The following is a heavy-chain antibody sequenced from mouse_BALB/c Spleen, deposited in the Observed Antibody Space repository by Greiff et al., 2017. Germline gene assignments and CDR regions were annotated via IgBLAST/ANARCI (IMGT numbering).Heavy chain of an antibody. Sequence: EVKVEESGGGLVQPGGSRKLSCAASGFTFSSFGMHWVRQAPEKGLEWVAYISSGSSTIYYADTVKGRFTISRDNPKNTLFLQMTSLRSEDTAMYYCARKTTATRYAMDYWGQGTSVTVSS. CDR1: GFTFSSFG. CDR3: ARKTTATRYAMDY. J-gene: IGHJ4*01. D-gene: IGHD1-2*01. CDR2: ISSGSSTI. V-gene: IGHV5-17*02.